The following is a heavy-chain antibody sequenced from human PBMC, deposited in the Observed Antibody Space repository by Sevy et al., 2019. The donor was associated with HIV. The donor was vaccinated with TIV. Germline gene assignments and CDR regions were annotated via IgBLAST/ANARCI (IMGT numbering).Heavy chain of an antibody. J-gene: IGHJ4*02. CDR1: GFTFSDAW. Sequence: GGSLRLSCAASGFTFSDAWMSWVRQAPGKGLEWIGRIKSKTDSATRDFAAPVKGRFSISRDDSKNMVYLQMSSLKTEATDVYYCTAGTGRSDFDYWGQGTLVTVSS. CDR3: TAGTGRSDFDY. CDR2: IKSKTDSATR. V-gene: IGHV3-15*01. D-gene: IGHD2-15*01.